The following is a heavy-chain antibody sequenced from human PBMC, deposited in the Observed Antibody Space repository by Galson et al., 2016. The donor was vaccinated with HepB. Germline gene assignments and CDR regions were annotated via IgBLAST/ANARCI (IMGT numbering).Heavy chain of an antibody. J-gene: IGHJ4*02. V-gene: IGHV3-23*01. CDR1: GFTFSSYV. CDR3: ASQQLWPSFDY. CDR2: IVGSGGTT. D-gene: IGHD5-18*01. Sequence: SLRLSCAASGFTFSSYVMSWVRQAPGQGLEWVSGIVGSGGTTYYAESVQGRFIVCRDNSKNILHLQMDSLRVEDTAIYYCASQQLWPSFDYWGQGILVTVS.